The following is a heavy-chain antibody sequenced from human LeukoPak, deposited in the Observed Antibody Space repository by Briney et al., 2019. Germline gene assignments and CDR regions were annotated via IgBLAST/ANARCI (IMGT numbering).Heavy chain of an antibody. J-gene: IGHJ5*02. D-gene: IGHD3-3*01. Sequence: SETLSLTWTVSGGSISSSSYYWGWIRQPPGKGLEWIGSIYYSGSTYYNPSLKSRVTISVDTSKNQFSLKLSSVTAADTVVYYCARDRPGYDFWSGYYSNWFDPWGQGTLVTVSS. V-gene: IGHV4-39*07. CDR2: IYYSGST. CDR3: ARDRPGYDFWSGYYSNWFDP. CDR1: GGSISSSSYY.